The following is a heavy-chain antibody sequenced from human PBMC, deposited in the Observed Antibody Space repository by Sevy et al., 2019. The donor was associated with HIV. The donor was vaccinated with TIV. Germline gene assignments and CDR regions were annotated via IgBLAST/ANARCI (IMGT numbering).Heavy chain of an antibody. Sequence: GGSLRLSCAASGFTFSSYSMNWVRQAPGKGLEWVSYISSSSSTIYNADSVKGRFTISRDNAKNSLYLQMNSLRAEDTAVYYCARAHRGYGPDYWGQGTLVTVSS. D-gene: IGHD3-10*01. J-gene: IGHJ4*02. CDR2: ISSSSSTI. CDR1: GFTFSSYS. CDR3: ARAHRGYGPDY. V-gene: IGHV3-48*01.